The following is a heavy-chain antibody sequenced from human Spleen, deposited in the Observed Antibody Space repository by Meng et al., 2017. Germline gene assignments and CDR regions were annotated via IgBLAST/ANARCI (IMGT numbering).Heavy chain of an antibody. J-gene: IGHJ6*02. V-gene: IGHV3-7*03. CDR3: SSDLSNGCYDWDYYYYGMDV. CDR2: IKQDGSER. D-gene: IGHD5-12*01. Sequence: GGSLRLSCAASGFTFSSYWMTWVRQAPGKGLEWVANIKQDGSERYYVDSVKGRFTISRDNAKNSLFLQMNSLRAEDTALYYCSSDLSNGCYDWDYYYYGMDVWGQGTTVTVSS. CDR1: GFTFSSYW.